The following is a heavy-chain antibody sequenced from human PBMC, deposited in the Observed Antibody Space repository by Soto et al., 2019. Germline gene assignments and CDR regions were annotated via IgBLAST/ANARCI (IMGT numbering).Heavy chain of an antibody. Sequence: QVQLVQSGAEVKKPGASVKVSCKTSGYTFTSYDVNWVRQASGQGLEWMGWMNPTSGNTGYAQKFQGRVTMTRNTSISTAYMELSSLRSEDTAVYXCARGXGGVLYHFDNWGQGTLVTVSS. J-gene: IGHJ4*02. CDR1: GYTFTSYD. V-gene: IGHV1-8*01. CDR2: MNPTSGNT. CDR3: ARGXGGVLYHFDN. D-gene: IGHD2-8*02.